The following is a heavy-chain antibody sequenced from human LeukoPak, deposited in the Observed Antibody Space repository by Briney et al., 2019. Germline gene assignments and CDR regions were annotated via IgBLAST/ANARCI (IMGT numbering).Heavy chain of an antibody. J-gene: IGHJ4*02. CDR3: ARGLNQDSFWSGLYYFDY. D-gene: IGHD3-3*01. Sequence: SETLSLTCTVSGGSISSYYWSWIRQPPGKGLEWIGYIYYSGSTNYNPSLKSRVTISVDTSKNQFSLKLSSVTAADTAVYYCARGLNQDSFWSGLYYFDYWGQGTLVTVSS. CDR1: GGSISSYY. CDR2: IYYSGST. V-gene: IGHV4-59*01.